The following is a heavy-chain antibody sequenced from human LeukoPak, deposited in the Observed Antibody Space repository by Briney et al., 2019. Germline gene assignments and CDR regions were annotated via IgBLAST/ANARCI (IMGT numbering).Heavy chain of an antibody. CDR1: GGSISSGDYY. J-gene: IGHJ5*02. Sequence: PSETLSLTCTVSGGSISSGDYYWSWIRQPPGKGLEWIGYIYYSGSTYYNPSLKSRVTISVDTSKNQFSLKLSSVTAADTAVYYCARTHDSSSWINWFDPWGQGTLVTVSS. CDR3: ARTHDSSSWINWFDP. V-gene: IGHV4-30-4*01. CDR2: IYYSGST. D-gene: IGHD6-13*01.